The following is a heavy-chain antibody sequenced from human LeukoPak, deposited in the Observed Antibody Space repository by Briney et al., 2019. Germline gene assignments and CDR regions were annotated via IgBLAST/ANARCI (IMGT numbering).Heavy chain of an antibody. D-gene: IGHD2-15*01. V-gene: IGHV1-2*02. CDR2: INPNSGGT. CDR1: GYTFIGYY. CDR3: GRERPRVRIRGYYFDY. Sequence: ASVKVSCKASGYTFIGYYMHWVRQAPGQGLEWMGWINPNSGGTNYAQKFQGRVTMTRDTSISTAYMELSRLTSDDTAVYYCGRERPRVRIRGYYFDYWGQGILVTVSS. J-gene: IGHJ4*02.